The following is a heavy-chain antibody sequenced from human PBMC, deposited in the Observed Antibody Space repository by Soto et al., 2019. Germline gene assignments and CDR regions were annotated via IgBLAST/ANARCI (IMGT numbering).Heavy chain of an antibody. V-gene: IGHV1-2*04. D-gene: IGHD6-19*01. CDR2: INPNSGGT. CDR1: GETFTGYY. CDR3: AREYSSGRRFDY. Sequence: GASVKVSCTASGETFTGYYMHWVRQAPGQGLEWMGWINPNSGGTNYAQKFQGWVTMTRDTSISTAYMELSRLRSDDTAVYYCAREYSSGRRFDYWGQGILVTVSS. J-gene: IGHJ4*02.